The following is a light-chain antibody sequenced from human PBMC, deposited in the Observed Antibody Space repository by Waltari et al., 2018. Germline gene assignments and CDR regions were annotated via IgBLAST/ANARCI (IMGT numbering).Light chain of an antibody. J-gene: IGKJ1*01. CDR3: QQYDDWPRT. V-gene: IGKV3D-15*01. Sequence: EIVMTQSPPTLSVSPGERATLSCRASQSVSNSLAWYQHRPGRAPRLLIHSASTRAPGIPARFSGSGSETEFTLTISNLQSEDFAVYYCQQYDDWPRTFGQGTKVEIK. CDR1: QSVSNS. CDR2: SAS.